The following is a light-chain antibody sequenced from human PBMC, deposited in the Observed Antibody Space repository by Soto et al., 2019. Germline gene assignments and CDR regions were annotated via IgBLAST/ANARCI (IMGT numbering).Light chain of an antibody. V-gene: IGKV4-1*01. J-gene: IGKJ1*01. CDR3: QQYHSDPIT. CDR2: WAS. CDR1: QSVLSTSNNKNY. Sequence: DIVMSQSPDSLAVSLGERATINCKSSQSVLSTSNNKNYLAWFQQKPGQPPKLLIYWASTRKSGVPDRFIGSGSGTDFTLTITSLQAEDVAVYYCQQYHSDPITFGQGTTGDIK.